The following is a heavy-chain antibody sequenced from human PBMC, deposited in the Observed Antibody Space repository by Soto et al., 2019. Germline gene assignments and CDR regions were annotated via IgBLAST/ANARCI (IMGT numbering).Heavy chain of an antibody. D-gene: IGHD3-22*01. V-gene: IGHV3-23*01. CDR3: ARGRYLDSSDYWVANLPFDH. Sequence: VGSLRLSCAASGFTFNSYVMTWVRQAPGEGLEWVSSISRSGRGSAYYADSVKGRFTISRDNSENTLFLQMNNLRDEDTALYYCARGRYLDSSDYWVANLPFDHWGLGTLVTVSS. CDR2: ISRSGRGSA. J-gene: IGHJ4*02. CDR1: GFTFNSYV.